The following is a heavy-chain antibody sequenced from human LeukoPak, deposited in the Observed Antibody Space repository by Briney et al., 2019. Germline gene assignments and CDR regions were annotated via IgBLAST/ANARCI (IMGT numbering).Heavy chain of an antibody. CDR3: ASHFGVRPFDY. CDR1: GGTFSSYA. CDR2: IIPIFGTA. D-gene: IGHD3-10*01. Sequence: GASVKVSCKASGGTFSSYAISWVRQAPGQGLEWMGGIIPIFGTANYAQKFQGRVTITADESTSTAYMEPSSLRSEDTALYYCASHFGVRPFDYWGQGTLVTVSS. V-gene: IGHV1-69*01. J-gene: IGHJ4*02.